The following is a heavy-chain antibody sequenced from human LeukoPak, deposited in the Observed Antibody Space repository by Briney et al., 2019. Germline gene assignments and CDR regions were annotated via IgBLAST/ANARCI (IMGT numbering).Heavy chain of an antibody. CDR1: GGTFSSYA. D-gene: IGHD2-15*01. J-gene: IGHJ4*02. V-gene: IGHV1-69*06. CDR3: ARDRCSGGSCYSDYFDY. CDR2: IFPIFGTA. Sequence: SSVKVSCKASGGTFSSYAISWVRQAPGEGLEWMGGIFPIFGTANYAQKFQGRVTITADKSTSPAYMEVSRLRSEDTAVYYCARDRCSGGSCYSDYFDYWGQGTLVTVSS.